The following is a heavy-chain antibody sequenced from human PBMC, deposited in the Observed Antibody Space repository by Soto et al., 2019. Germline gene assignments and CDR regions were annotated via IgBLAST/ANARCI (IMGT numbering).Heavy chain of an antibody. CDR3: ARGRTPIDY. CDR2: ISAYNGNT. V-gene: IGHV1-18*01. CDR1: GCPFTNFG. Sequence: QVQLVQSGAEGTKPGASLKVSFKASGCPFTNFGISWVRQAPGPGLEWMGWISAYNGNTNYAQNFQGRVTMNTDTTTSIAYMELRSLRTDDTAVYYRARGRTPIDYWGQGTLVTV. J-gene: IGHJ4*02. D-gene: IGHD2-15*01.